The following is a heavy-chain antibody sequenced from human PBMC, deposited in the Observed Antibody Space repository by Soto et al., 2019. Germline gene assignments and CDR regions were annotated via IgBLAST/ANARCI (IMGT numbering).Heavy chain of an antibody. D-gene: IGHD3-22*01. V-gene: IGHV1-3*01. CDR1: SYTFTSYG. J-gene: IGHJ6*02. CDR2: INAGKGNT. CDR3: ARDPNDSSAYYHHYYYGMDV. Sequence: SGKVSCRASSYTFTSYGIHWVRQAPGQRLEWTGWINAGKGNTKYSENFQGRVTITRDTSASTAYLELSSLRPEDTAVYYCARDPNDSSAYYHHYYYGMDVWGQGTTVTV.